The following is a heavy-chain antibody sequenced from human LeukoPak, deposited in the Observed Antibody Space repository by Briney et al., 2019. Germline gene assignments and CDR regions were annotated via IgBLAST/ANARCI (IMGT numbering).Heavy chain of an antibody. CDR1: GGSFSGYY. D-gene: IGHD3-22*01. V-gene: IGHV4-34*01. J-gene: IGHJ2*01. CDR3: ARGWDSSGYYYRRLGFDL. Sequence: SETLSLTCAVYGGSFSGYYWSWIRQPPGKGLEWIGEINHSGSTNYNPSLKSRVTISVDTSKNQFSLKLSSVTAADKAVYYCARGWDSSGYYYRRLGFDLWGRGTLVTVSS. CDR2: INHSGST.